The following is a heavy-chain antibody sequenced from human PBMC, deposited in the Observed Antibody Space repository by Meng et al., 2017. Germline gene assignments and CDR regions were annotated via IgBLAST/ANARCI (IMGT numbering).Heavy chain of an antibody. V-gene: IGHV1-2*02. Sequence: ASVKVSCKASGYTFTSYDINWVRQAPGQGLEWMGWINPNSGGTNYAQKFQGRVTMTRDTSISTAYMELSRLRSDDTAVYYCARGWGYCGGDCPNIPYYFDYWGQGTLVTVSS. CDR2: INPNSGGT. D-gene: IGHD2-21*02. J-gene: IGHJ4*02. CDR1: GYTFTSYD. CDR3: ARGWGYCGGDCPNIPYYFDY.